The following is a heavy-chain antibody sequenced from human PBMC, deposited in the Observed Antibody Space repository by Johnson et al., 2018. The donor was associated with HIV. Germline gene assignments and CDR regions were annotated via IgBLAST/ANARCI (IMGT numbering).Heavy chain of an antibody. CDR2: IWYDGSNK. J-gene: IGHJ3*02. D-gene: IGHD6-13*01. CDR1: GFTFSSYG. V-gene: IGHV3-33*08. Sequence: QVQLVESGGGLVQPGGSLRLSCAASGFTFSSYGMHWVRQAPGKGLEWVAVIWYDGSNKYYADSVKGRFTISRDNAKNSLYLQMNSLRAEDTAVYYCARGSRYSIASPFDIWGQGTMVTVSS. CDR3: ARGSRYSIASPFDI.